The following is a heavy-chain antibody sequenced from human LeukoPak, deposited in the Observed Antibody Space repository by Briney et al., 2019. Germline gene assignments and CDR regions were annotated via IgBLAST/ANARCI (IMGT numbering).Heavy chain of an antibody. D-gene: IGHD2-21*02. CDR3: ARENRYCGGDCSPRWFDP. J-gene: IGHJ5*02. Sequence: SETLSLTCAVSGGSINTYYWSWIRQPAGRGLEWIGRIYTSGSTNYNPSLKSRVTISVDTSKNQFSLKLSSVTAADTAVYYCARENRYCGGDCSPRWFDPWGQGTLVTVSS. CDR1: GGSINTYY. V-gene: IGHV4-4*07. CDR2: IYTSGST.